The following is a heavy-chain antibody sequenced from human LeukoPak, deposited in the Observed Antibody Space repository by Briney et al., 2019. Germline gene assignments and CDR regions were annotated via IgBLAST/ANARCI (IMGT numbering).Heavy chain of an antibody. CDR3: ARDACSSTICQAGGNWFDP. CDR1: GFAFNTYA. CDR2: ISYDGNTK. Sequence: GGSLRLSCAASGFAFNTYAVHWVRQAPGKGLEWVAVISYDGNTKYYADSVKGRFTISRDNSKNTLYLQMDSLRAEDTAVYFCARDACSSTICQAGGNWFDPWGQGTLVIVS. V-gene: IGHV3-30-3*01. D-gene: IGHD2-2*01. J-gene: IGHJ5*02.